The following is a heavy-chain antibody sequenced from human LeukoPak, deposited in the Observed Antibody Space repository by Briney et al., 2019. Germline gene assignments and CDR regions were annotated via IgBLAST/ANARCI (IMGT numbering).Heavy chain of an antibody. V-gene: IGHV3-30*02. CDR2: IRYDGSNK. J-gene: IGHJ4*02. Sequence: HPGGSLRLSCAASGLTFSSYGMHWVRQAPGKGREWVAFIRYDGSNKYYADAVKGRFTISRDNSKNTLYLQMNSLRAEDTAVYYCAKDLSSSSWEFDYWGQGTLVTVSS. CDR1: GLTFSSYG. D-gene: IGHD6-13*01. CDR3: AKDLSSSSWEFDY.